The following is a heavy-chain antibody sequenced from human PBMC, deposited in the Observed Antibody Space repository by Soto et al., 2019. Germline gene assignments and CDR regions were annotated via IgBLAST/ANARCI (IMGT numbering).Heavy chain of an antibody. CDR3: ARWDGIEYYFDY. Sequence: SETRSLTCTVSGGSISSGGYYWSWIRQHPGKGLEWIGYIYYSGSTYYKPSLKSRVTISVDTSKNQFSLKLSSVTAADTAVYYCARWDGIEYYFDYWGQGTLVTAPQ. J-gene: IGHJ4*02. D-gene: IGHD1-26*01. V-gene: IGHV4-31*03. CDR2: IYYSGST. CDR1: GGSISSGGYY.